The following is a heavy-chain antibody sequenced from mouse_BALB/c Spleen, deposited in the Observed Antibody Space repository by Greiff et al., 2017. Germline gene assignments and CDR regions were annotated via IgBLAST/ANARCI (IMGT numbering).Heavy chain of an antibody. J-gene: IGHJ3*01. Sequence: LQQPGAELVKPGASVKMSCKASGYTFTSYNMHWVKQTPGQGLEWIGAIYPGNGDTSYNQKFKGKATLTADKSSSTAYMQLSSLTSEDSAVYYCARGDYDYWFAYWGQGTLVTVSA. CDR3: ARGDYDYWFAY. D-gene: IGHD2-4*01. CDR2: IYPGNGDT. V-gene: IGHV1-12*01. CDR1: GYTFTSYN.